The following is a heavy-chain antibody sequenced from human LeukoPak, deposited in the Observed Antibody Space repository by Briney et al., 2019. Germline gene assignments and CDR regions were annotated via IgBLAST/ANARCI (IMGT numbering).Heavy chain of an antibody. CDR3: ARAITMVRGVGGGY. CDR1: GGTFSSYT. Sequence: SVKVSCKASGGTFSSYTISWVRQAPGQGLEWMGRIIPILGIANYAQKFQGRVTITADKSTSTAYMELSSLSSEDTAVYYCARAITMVRGVGGGYWGQGTLVTVSS. J-gene: IGHJ4*02. V-gene: IGHV1-69*02. CDR2: IIPILGIA. D-gene: IGHD3-10*01.